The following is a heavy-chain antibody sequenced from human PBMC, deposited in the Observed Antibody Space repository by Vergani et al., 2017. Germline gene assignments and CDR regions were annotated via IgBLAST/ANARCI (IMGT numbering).Heavy chain of an antibody. V-gene: IGHV1-2*02. Sequence: QVQLVQSGAEVKKPGASVKVSCKASGYTFTGYYMHWVRQAPGQGLEWRGWINPNSGGTNYAQKFQGRVTMTRDTSISTAYMELSRLRSDDTAVYYGAREGERLKRGSYGMDVWGQGTTVTVSS. J-gene: IGHJ6*02. CDR3: AREGERLKRGSYGMDV. CDR2: INPNSGGT. D-gene: IGHD3-16*01. CDR1: GYTFTGYY.